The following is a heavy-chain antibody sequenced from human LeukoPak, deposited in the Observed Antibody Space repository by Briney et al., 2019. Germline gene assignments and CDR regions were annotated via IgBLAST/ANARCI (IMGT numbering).Heavy chain of an antibody. CDR3: TTYPQPGLDY. CDR1: GFTVSTYW. D-gene: IGHD2-2*01. V-gene: IGHV3-15*01. J-gene: IGHJ4*02. CDR2: IKSKTDGGTT. Sequence: GGSLRLSCAASGFTVSTYWMTWVRQAPGKGLEWVGRIKSKTDGGTTDYAAPVKGRFTISRDDSKNTLYLQMNSLKTEDTAVYYCTTYPQPGLDYWGQGTLVTVSS.